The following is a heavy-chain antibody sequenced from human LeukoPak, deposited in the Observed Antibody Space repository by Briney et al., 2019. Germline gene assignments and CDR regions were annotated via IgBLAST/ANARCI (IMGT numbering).Heavy chain of an antibody. D-gene: IGHD3-22*01. CDR2: ISSSSSTI. V-gene: IGHV3-48*01. J-gene: IGHJ4*02. CDR1: GFTFSSYS. CDR3: AKGAPRIYYDSSGYNY. Sequence: GGSLRLSCAASGFTFSSYSMNWVRQAPGKGLEWVSYISSSSSTIYYADSVKGRFTISRDNSKNTLYLQMNSLRAEDTAVYYCAKGAPRIYYDSSGYNYWGQGTLVTVSS.